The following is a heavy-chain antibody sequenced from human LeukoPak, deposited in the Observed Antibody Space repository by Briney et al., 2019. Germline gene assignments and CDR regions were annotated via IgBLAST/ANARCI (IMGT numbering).Heavy chain of an antibody. Sequence: TGGSLRLSCAASGFTVSSNYMSWVRQSPGKGLEWLSVIYSGGSTYYADSVKGRFNIYRDHSKNTLYLQLNSLRAEDTAVYYCTTVLSSNRYNLCDYWGQGTLVTVSS. D-gene: IGHD6-13*01. CDR1: GFTVSSNY. CDR3: TTVLSSNRYNLCDY. CDR2: IYSGGST. V-gene: IGHV3-66*01. J-gene: IGHJ4*02.